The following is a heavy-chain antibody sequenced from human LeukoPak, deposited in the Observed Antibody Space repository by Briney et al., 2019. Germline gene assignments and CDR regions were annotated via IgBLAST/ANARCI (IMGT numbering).Heavy chain of an antibody. D-gene: IGHD3-22*01. CDR1: GFTFSYAW. V-gene: IGHV3-15*01. Sequence: AGSLRLSCEASGFTFSYAWMIWVRQAPGKGLEWIGHIKSKTDGGTADYAAPVKGRFTISRDDSTNTLYLEMNILETEDTAVYYCTAPRGPRNGYYLSDYWGQGTVVTVSS. CDR3: TAPRGPRNGYYLSDY. CDR2: IKSKTDGGTA. J-gene: IGHJ4*02.